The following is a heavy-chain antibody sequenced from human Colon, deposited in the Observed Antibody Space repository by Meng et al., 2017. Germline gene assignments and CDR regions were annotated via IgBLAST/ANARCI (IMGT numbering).Heavy chain of an antibody. D-gene: IGHD3-16*01. Sequence: ELQLLGSGGGLVQPGGSLRLSCAASGFTFSSYGMSWVRQAPGKGLEWVSVIYSGGSTYYADSVKGRFTISRDNSKNTLYLQMNSLRAEDTAVYYCARELMLTFDPWGQGTLVTVSS. V-gene: IGHV3-66*02. CDR3: ARELMLTFDP. CDR1: GFTFSSYG. J-gene: IGHJ5*02. CDR2: IYSGGST.